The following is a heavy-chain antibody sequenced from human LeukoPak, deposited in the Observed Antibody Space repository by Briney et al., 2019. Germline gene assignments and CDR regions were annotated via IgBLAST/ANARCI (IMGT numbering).Heavy chain of an antibody. D-gene: IGHD6-13*01. Sequence: GGSLRLSCVASGFTFSSSWMSWVRQAPGKGLEWLANIKYDGGEKYYVDSVKGRFSISRDNAKNSVFLEMNSLRAEDTAEYYCARSKSYAFDFWGQGTMATVSS. J-gene: IGHJ3*01. CDR1: GFTFSSSW. CDR2: IKYDGGEK. CDR3: ARSKSYAFDF. V-gene: IGHV3-7*01.